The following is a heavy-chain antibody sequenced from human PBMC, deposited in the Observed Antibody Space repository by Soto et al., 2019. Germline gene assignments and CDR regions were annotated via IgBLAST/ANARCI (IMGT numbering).Heavy chain of an antibody. CDR1: GAFISGYY. D-gene: IGHD6-13*01. Sequence: LSLTCTVSGAFISGYYWSWIWQPAGKGLEWIGRIYTSGSTKYSPSLKSRATMSVDTSKKQFSLKLNSVTAADTAVYYCARESTVAGTDNWFDSWGQGTLVTVSS. CDR2: IYTSGST. J-gene: IGHJ5*01. CDR3: ARESTVAGTDNWFDS. V-gene: IGHV4-4*07.